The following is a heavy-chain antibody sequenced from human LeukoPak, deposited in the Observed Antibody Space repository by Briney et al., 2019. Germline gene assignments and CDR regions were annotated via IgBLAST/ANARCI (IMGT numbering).Heavy chain of an antibody. CDR1: GYTFTGYY. J-gene: IGHJ6*02. V-gene: IGHV1-2*02. CDR3: ARDPGYYYGMDV. Sequence: ASVKVSCKASGYTFTGYYMHWVRQAPGQGLEWMGWINPNSGGTNYAQKFQGRVTMTRDTSISTAYMELSRLRSDDTAVYYCARDPGYYYGMDVWGQGTTVTVSS. CDR2: INPNSGGT.